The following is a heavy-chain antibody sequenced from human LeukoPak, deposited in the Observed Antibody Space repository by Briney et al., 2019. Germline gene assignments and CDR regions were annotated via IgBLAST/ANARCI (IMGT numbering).Heavy chain of an antibody. J-gene: IGHJ4*02. CDR2: IHHTGKN. Sequence: SETLSLTCTVSGDSITSYYWNWVRQSPEKGLEWIGYIHHTGKNYYNPSLKSRITMSVDTSKSQFFLKLSSVTTADTAVYYCAKWHERLLAFDSWGQGTLVTVSS. V-gene: IGHV4-59*01. CDR3: AKWHERLLAFDS. D-gene: IGHD1-1*01. CDR1: GDSITSYY.